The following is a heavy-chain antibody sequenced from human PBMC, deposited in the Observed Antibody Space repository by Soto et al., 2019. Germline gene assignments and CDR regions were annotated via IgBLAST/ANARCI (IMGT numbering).Heavy chain of an antibody. V-gene: IGHV3-23*01. CDR2: ISGTGGTT. CDR3: AKTNKWGGYYNGDYYGMDV. J-gene: IGHJ6*02. D-gene: IGHD3-3*01. CDR1: GFTFSSYA. Sequence: PVGSLRLSCAASGFTFSSYAMSWVRQAPGKGLEWVSGISGTGGTTYHTDSVKGRFTISRDNSKNTLSLQMNSLRAEDTAVYYCAKTNKWGGYYNGDYYGMDVWGQGTTVTVSS.